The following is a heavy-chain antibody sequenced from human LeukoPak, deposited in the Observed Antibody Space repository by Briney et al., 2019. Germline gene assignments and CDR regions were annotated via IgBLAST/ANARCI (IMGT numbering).Heavy chain of an antibody. CDR3: ARVNSYQLRAPLSAFDI. CDR2: ISAYNGNT. Sequence: GASVKVSCKASGYTFTSYGISWVRQAPGQGLEWMGWISAYNGNTNYAQKLQGRVTMTTDTSTSTAYMELRSLRSDDTAVYYCARVNSYQLRAPLSAFDIWGRGTMVTVSS. J-gene: IGHJ3*02. CDR1: GYTFTSYG. D-gene: IGHD2-2*01. V-gene: IGHV1-18*01.